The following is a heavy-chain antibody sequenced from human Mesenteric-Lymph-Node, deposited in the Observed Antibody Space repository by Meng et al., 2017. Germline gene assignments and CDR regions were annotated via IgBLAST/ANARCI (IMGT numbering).Heavy chain of an antibody. CDR3: ARERSNSVDY. Sequence: GESLKISCAASGFTFSSYEMNWVRQAPGKGLVWVSRINSDESSTSYADSVKGRFTISRDNAKNTLYLKMNSLRAEDTAVYFCARERSNSVDYWGQGTLVTVSS. J-gene: IGHJ4*02. D-gene: IGHD4-11*01. V-gene: IGHV3-74*01. CDR1: GFTFSSYE. CDR2: INSDESST.